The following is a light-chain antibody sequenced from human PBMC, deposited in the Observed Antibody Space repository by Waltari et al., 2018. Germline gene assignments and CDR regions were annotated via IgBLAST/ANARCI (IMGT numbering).Light chain of an antibody. V-gene: IGKV3-15*01. CDR2: DAS. CDR1: QSVNNN. Sequence: EIVMTQSPATLSVSPGERVTLSCRASQSVNNNFAWYQQKPGQAPRLLIYDASRRASGAPDRFSGSGSGTDFTLTISGLQSEDFAVYYCQQYNDWPFTFGRGTKLEIK. J-gene: IGKJ2*01. CDR3: QQYNDWPFT.